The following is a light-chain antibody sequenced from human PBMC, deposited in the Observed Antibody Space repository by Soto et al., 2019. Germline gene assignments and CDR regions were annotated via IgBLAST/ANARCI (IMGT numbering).Light chain of an antibody. Sequence: QSALTQPASVSGSPGQSITISCTGTSSDVGGYKYVSWYQQHPGKAPKLMIYDVSNRPSGVSNRFSGAKSGNTASLIISGLQPEDEADYYCISYTSTSTWVFGGGTKLTVL. CDR3: ISYTSTSTWV. CDR1: SSDVGGYKY. CDR2: DVS. J-gene: IGLJ3*02. V-gene: IGLV2-14*03.